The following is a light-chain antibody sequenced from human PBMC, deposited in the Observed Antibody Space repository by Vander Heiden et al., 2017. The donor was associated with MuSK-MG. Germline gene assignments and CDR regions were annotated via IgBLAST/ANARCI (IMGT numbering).Light chain of an antibody. Sequence: DIQMTQSPSSLSASVGDRVSITCRASQSIGNYLNWYQHKPGRVPNLLIYAASSLQSGVPSRFSGSASGTLYTLTISSLKPEDSATYYCLQAYTIPYTFGQGTKLEIK. J-gene: IGKJ2*01. V-gene: IGKV1-39*01. CDR1: QSIGNY. CDR2: AAS. CDR3: LQAYTIPYT.